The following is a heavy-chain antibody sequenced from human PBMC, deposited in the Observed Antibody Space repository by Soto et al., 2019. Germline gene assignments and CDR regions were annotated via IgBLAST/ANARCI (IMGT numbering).Heavy chain of an antibody. V-gene: IGHV3-9*01. Sequence: EVWLVESGGGLVQPGRSLRLSCAASGFTFDDYAMNWVRQAPGKGLEWVSGISWNSGSVAYADSVKGRFTVSRDNAKNSLYLQMNSLRPEDTAFYYCAKDIGVGGADIFDFRGRGTLVTVSS. CDR2: ISWNSGSV. D-gene: IGHD1-26*01. J-gene: IGHJ4*02. CDR1: GFTFDDYA. CDR3: AKDIGVGGADIFDF.